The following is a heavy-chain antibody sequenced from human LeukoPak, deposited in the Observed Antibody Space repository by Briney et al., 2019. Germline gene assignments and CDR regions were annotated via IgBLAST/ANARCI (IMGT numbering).Heavy chain of an antibody. V-gene: IGHV3-21*01. CDR2: ISSSSYI. J-gene: IGHJ4*02. D-gene: IGHD6-19*01. Sequence: GGSLRLSCAASGFTFSSYSMNWVRQAPGKGLEWVSSISSSSYIYYADSVKGRFTISRDNAKNSLYLQMNSLRAEDTAVYYRARVGIAVAGTKGFDYWGQGTLVTVSS. CDR3: ARVGIAVAGTKGFDY. CDR1: GFTFSSYS.